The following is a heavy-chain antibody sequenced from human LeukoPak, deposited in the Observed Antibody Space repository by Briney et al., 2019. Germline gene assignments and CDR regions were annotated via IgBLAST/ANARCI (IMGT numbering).Heavy chain of an antibody. CDR3: AKDLSSAITSALVLDV. CDR2: ITWNRDNI. D-gene: IGHD3-22*01. Sequence: PGGSLRFSCTVSGFTFDVYAIPWFRHTPGKGLEWAAVITWNRDNIVYGDSVKGRFTISRDNVKNVLYLQMNSLRPEDTALYYCAKDLSSAITSALVLDVWGQGTTVIVS. V-gene: IGHV3-9*01. J-gene: IGHJ6*02. CDR1: GFTFDVYA.